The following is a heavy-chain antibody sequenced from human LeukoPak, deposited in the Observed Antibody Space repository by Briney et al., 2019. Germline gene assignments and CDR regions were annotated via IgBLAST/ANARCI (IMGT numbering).Heavy chain of an antibody. J-gene: IGHJ5*02. V-gene: IGHV4-30-4*01. Sequence: SETLSLTCTVSGGSISSGNYYWSWIRQSPGKGLEWIGYIYYSGSVFYNPSLESRVIISLDTSKNQFSLKVTSLTAADSAVYYCARKTRTWSNWFDPWGQGTLVTVSS. CDR3: ARKTRTWSNWFDP. CDR1: GGSISSGNYY. D-gene: IGHD1-14*01. CDR2: IYYSGSV.